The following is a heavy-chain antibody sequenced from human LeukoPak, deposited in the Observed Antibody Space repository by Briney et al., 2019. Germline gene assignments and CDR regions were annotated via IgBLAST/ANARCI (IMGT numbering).Heavy chain of an antibody. CDR2: IYYLGST. CDR3: ARDRPGSYWYFDL. V-gene: IGHV4-61*03. D-gene: IGHD3-10*01. CDR1: GGSVRSDSYY. Sequence: KPSETLSLTCTVSGGSVRSDSYYWSWIRQPPGKGLEWVGHIYYLGSTNYNPSLKSRVTISIDTSKNYFSLKLNSVIAADTAVYYCARDRPGSYWYFDLWGRGTLVTVSS. J-gene: IGHJ2*01.